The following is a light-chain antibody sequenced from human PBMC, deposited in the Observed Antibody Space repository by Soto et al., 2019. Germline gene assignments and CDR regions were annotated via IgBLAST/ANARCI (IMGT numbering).Light chain of an antibody. Sequence: QSVLTQPASVSGSPGQSMTIPCTGTSSDLAIYNYVSWYQQQPGKAPKLMIYQVANRPSGVSNRFSGSRSGNTASLTISGLQAEDEADYYCSSYTDSSNYVFGTGTKVTVL. CDR1: SSDLAIYNY. V-gene: IGLV2-14*01. CDR2: QVA. J-gene: IGLJ1*01. CDR3: SSYTDSSNYV.